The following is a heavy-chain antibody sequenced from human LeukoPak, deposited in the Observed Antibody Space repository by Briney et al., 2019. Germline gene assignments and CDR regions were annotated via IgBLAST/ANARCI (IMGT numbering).Heavy chain of an antibody. CDR2: IWYDGSNK. J-gene: IGHJ4*02. D-gene: IGHD6-6*01. CDR1: GFAFSNYG. CDR3: ASLSRSSSSNY. V-gene: IGHV3-33*01. Sequence: GRSLRLSCAASGFAFSNYGMHWVRQAPGKGLEWVAVIWYDGSNKYYADSVKGRFTISRDNSKNTLYLQMNSLRAEDTAVYYCASLSRSSSSNYWGQGTLVTVSS.